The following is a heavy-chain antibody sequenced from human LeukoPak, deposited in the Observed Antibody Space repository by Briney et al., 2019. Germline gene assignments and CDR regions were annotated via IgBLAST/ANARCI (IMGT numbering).Heavy chain of an antibody. V-gene: IGHV4-39*07. CDR1: SESSSRSTDY. J-gene: IGHJ4*02. CDR3: ARLGLWSSDLDY. D-gene: IGHD4/OR15-4a*01. CDR2: IYNSGSM. Sequence: SETLSLTCSVSSESSSRSTDYWGWIRQPPGKGLEWIGTIYNSGSMYSNPSLKSRVTISVDTSKNQFSLKLSSVTAADTAVYYCARLGLWSSDLDYWGQGTLVTVSS.